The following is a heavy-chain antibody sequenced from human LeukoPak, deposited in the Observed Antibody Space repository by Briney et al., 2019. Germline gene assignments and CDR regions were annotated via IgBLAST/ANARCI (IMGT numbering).Heavy chain of an antibody. D-gene: IGHD2-2*02. CDR3: TKARSASSSSCYNY. CDR2: ISGSDTST. Sequence: GGSLRLSCAASGFTFSNCSMSWVRQAPGKGLEWVPSISGSDTSTYYADSVKGRFTISRDNSKNTLELQMNSLRAEDTAVYYCTKARSASSSSCYNYWGQGILVTVSS. J-gene: IGHJ4*02. V-gene: IGHV3-23*01. CDR1: GFTFSNCS.